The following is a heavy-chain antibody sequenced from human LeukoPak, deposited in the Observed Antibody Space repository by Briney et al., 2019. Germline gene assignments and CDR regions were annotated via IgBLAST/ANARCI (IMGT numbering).Heavy chain of an antibody. CDR3: ARHWPNSYDSSGYYSPPDY. CDR2: IYYSGST. D-gene: IGHD3-22*01. V-gene: IGHV4-30-4*01. J-gene: IGHJ4*02. Sequence: PSETLSLTCTVSGGSISSGDYYWSWIRQPPGTGLEWIGYIYYSGSTYYNPSLKSRVTISVDTSKNQFSLKLSSVTAADTAVYYCARHWPNSYDSSGYYSPPDYWGQGTLVTVSS. CDR1: GGSISSGDYY.